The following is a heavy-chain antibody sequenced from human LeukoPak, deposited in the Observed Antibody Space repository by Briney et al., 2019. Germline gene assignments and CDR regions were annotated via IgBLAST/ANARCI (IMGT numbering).Heavy chain of an antibody. V-gene: IGHV3-21*01. CDR1: GFTFSSYW. CDR2: ISSSSSYI. Sequence: PGGSLRLSCAASGFTFSSYWMHWVRQAPGKGLEWVSSISSSSSYIYYADSVKGRFTISRDNAKNSLYLQMNSLRAEDTAVYYCARGTMVRGPVGYWGQGTLVTVSS. CDR3: ARGTMVRGPVGY. J-gene: IGHJ4*02. D-gene: IGHD3-10*01.